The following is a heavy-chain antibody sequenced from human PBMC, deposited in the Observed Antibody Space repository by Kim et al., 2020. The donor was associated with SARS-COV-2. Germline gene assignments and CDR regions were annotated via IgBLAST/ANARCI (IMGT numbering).Heavy chain of an antibody. V-gene: IGHV3-21*01. CDR2: ISSSSSYI. CDR3: ARDTGGYDSGPYYYYGMDV. J-gene: IGHJ6*02. D-gene: IGHD5-12*01. CDR1: GFTFSSYS. Sequence: GGSLRLSCAASGFTFSSYSMNWVRQAPGKGLEWVSSISSSSSYIYYADSVKGRFTISRDNAKNSLYLQMNSLRAEDTAVYYCARDTGGYDSGPYYYYGMDVWGQGTTVTVSS.